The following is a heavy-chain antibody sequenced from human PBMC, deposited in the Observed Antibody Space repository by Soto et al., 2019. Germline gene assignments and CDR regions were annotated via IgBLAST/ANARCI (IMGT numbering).Heavy chain of an antibody. D-gene: IGHD3-9*01. V-gene: IGHV4-59*01. CDR3: ATTLVTGYSDS. J-gene: IGHJ4*02. CDR2: IYYTGGT. Sequence: QVQLQESGPGLVRPSETLSLTCTVSGGSISAYYWGWVRQPPGKGLEWIGHIYYTGGTRYNPSLKSRVTISVDTSRIHFSLRLNSVTAADTAVYYCATTLVTGYSDSWGQGTLVTVSS. CDR1: GGSISAYY.